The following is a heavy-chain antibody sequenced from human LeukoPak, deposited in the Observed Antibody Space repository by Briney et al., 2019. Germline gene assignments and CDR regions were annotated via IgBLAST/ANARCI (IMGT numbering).Heavy chain of an antibody. Sequence: PGGSLRLSCAASGFTFSSYAMSWVRQAPGKGLEWVSVIYSGGSTYYADSVKGRFTISRDNSKNTLYLQMNSLRAEDTAVYYCARGVTYGDYWGQGTLVTVSS. CDR2: IYSGGST. D-gene: IGHD2-21*02. CDR1: GFTFSSYA. CDR3: ARGVTYGDY. V-gene: IGHV3-66*01. J-gene: IGHJ4*02.